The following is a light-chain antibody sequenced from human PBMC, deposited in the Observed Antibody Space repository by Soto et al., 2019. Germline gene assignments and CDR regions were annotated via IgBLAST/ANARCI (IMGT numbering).Light chain of an antibody. Sequence: DIVMTQSPRSLPVTPGEPASISCRPSQSLLHSDGYNYLDWYLQKPGQSPQLLIYLGSNRASGVPDRFSGSGSGTDLTLKISRVEAEDVGFYYCMQALQTPWTFGQGTKVEIK. V-gene: IGKV2-28*01. J-gene: IGKJ1*01. CDR3: MQALQTPWT. CDR1: QSLLHSDGYNY. CDR2: LGS.